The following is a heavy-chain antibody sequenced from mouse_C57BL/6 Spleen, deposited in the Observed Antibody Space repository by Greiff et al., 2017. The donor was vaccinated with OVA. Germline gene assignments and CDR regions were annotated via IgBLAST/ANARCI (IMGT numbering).Heavy chain of an antibody. D-gene: IGHD1-1*01. J-gene: IGHJ3*01. CDR1: GYTFTDYY. CDR2: CFPGSGST. V-gene: IGHV1-75*01. Sequence: VQLQESGPELVKPGASVKISCKASGYTFTDYYLNWVKQRPGQGLEWIGRCFPGSGSTNYNEKLKGKAPPTVAKPSRTAYMFLSSLTSEASAVYFCAREYYGSSYGFAYWGQGTLVTVSA. CDR3: AREYYGSSYGFAY.